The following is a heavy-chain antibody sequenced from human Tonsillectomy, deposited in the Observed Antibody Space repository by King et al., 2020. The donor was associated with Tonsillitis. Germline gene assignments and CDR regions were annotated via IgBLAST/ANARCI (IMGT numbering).Heavy chain of an antibody. CDR1: GFTFSSYS. J-gene: IGHJ5*02. D-gene: IGHD5-18*01. CDR2: ISSSSSYI. V-gene: IGHV3-21*01. Sequence: VQLVESGGGLVKPGGSLRLSCAASGFTFSSYSMNWVRQAPGKGLEWVSSISSSSSYIYYADSVKGRFTISRDNAKNSLYLQMNSLRAEDTAVYYCARGGYDAVFMDTENWFDPWGQGTLVTVSS. CDR3: ARGGYDAVFMDTENWFDP.